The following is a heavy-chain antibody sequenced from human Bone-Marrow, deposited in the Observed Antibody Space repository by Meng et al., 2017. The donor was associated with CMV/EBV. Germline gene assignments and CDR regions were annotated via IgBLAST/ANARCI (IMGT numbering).Heavy chain of an antibody. Sequence: SVKVSCKASGGTFSSYAISCVRQAPGQGLEWMGGIIPIFGTANYAQKFQGRVTITTDESTSTAYMELSSLRSEDTAVYYCARGLDSYSSSSDYYYYGMDVWGQGTTVTVSS. CDR2: IIPIFGTA. V-gene: IGHV1-69*05. CDR1: GGTFSSYA. CDR3: ARGLDSYSSSSDYYYYGMDV. J-gene: IGHJ6*02. D-gene: IGHD6-13*01.